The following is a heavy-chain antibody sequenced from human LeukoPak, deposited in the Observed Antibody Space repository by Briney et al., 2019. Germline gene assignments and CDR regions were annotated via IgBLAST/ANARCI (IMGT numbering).Heavy chain of an antibody. CDR3: ARESFAARWD. Sequence: PGGSLRLSCAASGFMFSIYWMSWVRQAPGKGLEWVANIKQDGSEKYYVDSVKGRFTISRDNAKNSLYLQMNSLRAEDTAVYYCARESFAARWDWGQGTLVTVSS. J-gene: IGHJ4*02. V-gene: IGHV3-7*01. CDR1: GFMFSIYW. D-gene: IGHD6-6*01. CDR2: IKQDGSEK.